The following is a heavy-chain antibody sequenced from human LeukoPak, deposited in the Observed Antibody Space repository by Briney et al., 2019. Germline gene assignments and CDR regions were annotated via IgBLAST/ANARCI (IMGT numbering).Heavy chain of an antibody. CDR3: ASSQNGLLDY. V-gene: IGHV1-2*02. Sequence: GASVKVSCKVSEYTLTELSMHWVRQAPGQGLEWMGWINPNSGGTNYAQKFQGRVSMTRDTSISTAYMELSRLRSDDTVVYYCASSQNGLLDYWGQGTLVTVSS. D-gene: IGHD5-18*01. CDR1: EYTLTELS. J-gene: IGHJ4*02. CDR2: INPNSGGT.